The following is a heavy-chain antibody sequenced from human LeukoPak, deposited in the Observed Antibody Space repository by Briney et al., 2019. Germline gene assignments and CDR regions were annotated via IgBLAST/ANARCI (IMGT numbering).Heavy chain of an antibody. CDR2: IRYDGSEK. J-gene: IGHJ4*02. D-gene: IGHD3-3*01. Sequence: GGSLRLSCAASGFCFSRDDIHWVCQAPGKGLEWVAFIRYDGSEKNYADSVKGRFTISRDNFMSTVYLQMNSLRAEDTAVYYCAKDRQTITIFGVVNTPRANFDYWGQGTLVTVSS. CDR3: AKDRQTITIFGVVNTPRANFDY. CDR1: GFCFSRDD. V-gene: IGHV3-30*02.